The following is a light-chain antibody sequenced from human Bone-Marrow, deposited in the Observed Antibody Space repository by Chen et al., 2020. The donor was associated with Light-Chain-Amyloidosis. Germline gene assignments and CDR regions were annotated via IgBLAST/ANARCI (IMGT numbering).Light chain of an antibody. V-gene: IGLV6-57*01. CDR1: SGSIATNY. CDR3: QSYQGSSQGV. Sequence: NFMLTLPHSFSDPPGKTVIISCTRSSGSIATNYVQWYQQRPGSSPTTVIYEDDQRPSGVPDRFSGSIDRSSNSASLTISGLKTEDEADYYCQSYQGSSQGVFGGGTKLTVL. CDR2: EDD. J-gene: IGLJ3*02.